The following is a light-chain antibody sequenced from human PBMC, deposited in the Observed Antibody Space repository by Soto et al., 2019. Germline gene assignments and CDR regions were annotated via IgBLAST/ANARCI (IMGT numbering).Light chain of an antibody. CDR2: EVS. V-gene: IGLV2-23*02. J-gene: IGLJ2*01. CDR3: CSYAGSSTLV. CDR1: RGNIGNYKF. Sequence: QSVLTQPASVSGSPGQSITISCTGARGNIGNYKFVSWYQQHPGQAPKLILYEVSKRPSEISIRFSGSKSDNTASLTISGLQAEDEAVYYCCSYAGSSTLVFGGGTQLPS.